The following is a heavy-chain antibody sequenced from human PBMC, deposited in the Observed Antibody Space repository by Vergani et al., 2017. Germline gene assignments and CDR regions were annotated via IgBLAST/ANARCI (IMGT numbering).Heavy chain of an antibody. V-gene: IGHV3-33*01. D-gene: IGHD1-14*01. CDR2: TWYDGNNK. CDR1: GFTFNQYG. Sequence: QVQLVESGGGVVQPGRSLILSCAASGFTFNQYGMHWVRQAPGKGLEWVAVTWYDGNNKQYADTVKGRFTIYRDNSKSTMYLQMNSLRDEDTGVYYCARDLRLLYNRFDPWGQGTLVTVSS. CDR3: ARDLRLLYNRFDP. J-gene: IGHJ5*02.